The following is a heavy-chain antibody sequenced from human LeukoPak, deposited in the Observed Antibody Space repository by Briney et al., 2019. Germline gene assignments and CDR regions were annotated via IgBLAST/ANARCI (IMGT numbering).Heavy chain of an antibody. CDR1: GGSISSYY. CDR2: IYYSGST. J-gene: IGHJ4*02. D-gene: IGHD3-22*01. V-gene: IGHV4-59*01. Sequence: SETLSLTCTVSGGSISSYYRSWIRQPPGKGLEWIGYIYYSGSTNYNPSLKSRVTISVDTSKNQFSLKLSSVTAADTAVYYCARVTLHYYDSSGYYFDYWGQGTLVTVSS. CDR3: ARVTLHYYDSSGYYFDY.